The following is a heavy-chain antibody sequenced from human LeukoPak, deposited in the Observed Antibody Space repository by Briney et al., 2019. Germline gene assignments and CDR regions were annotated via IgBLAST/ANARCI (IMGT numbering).Heavy chain of an antibody. Sequence: GSLRLSCAASGFTFSNAWMSWVGQAPGKGVEGVGRIKSKTDGRTTDYAAPVKGRFTISRDDSKNTLYLQMDSLKTEDTAVYYCTTAGWHGDYWGQGTLVTVSS. D-gene: IGHD6-19*01. CDR1: GFTFSNAW. J-gene: IGHJ4*02. V-gene: IGHV3-15*01. CDR2: IKSKTDGRTT. CDR3: TTAGWHGDY.